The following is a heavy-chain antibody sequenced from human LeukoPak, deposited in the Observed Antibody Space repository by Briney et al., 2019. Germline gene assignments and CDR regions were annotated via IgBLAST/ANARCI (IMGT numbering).Heavy chain of an antibody. CDR1: GGSISSYY. CDR3: ARRGYAASRVVDV. Sequence: PSETLSLTCTVSGGSISSYYWSWIRQPPGKGLEWIGNIYYSGSTNYNPSLKSRVTISVDTSKNQFSLKLSSVTAADTAVYYCARRGYAASRVVDVWGKGTTVTVSS. D-gene: IGHD2-2*01. V-gene: IGHV4-59*08. CDR2: IYYSGST. J-gene: IGHJ6*04.